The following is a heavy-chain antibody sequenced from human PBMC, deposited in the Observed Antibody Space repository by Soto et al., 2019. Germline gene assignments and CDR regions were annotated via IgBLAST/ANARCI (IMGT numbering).Heavy chain of an antibody. CDR2: ISGSGGST. CDR1: GFTFSSYA. Sequence: GGSLRLSCAASGFTFSSYAMSWVRQAPGKGLEWVSAISGSGGSTYYADSVKGRFPISRDNSKNTLYLQMNSLRAEDTAGYYCAKDGQWLVNYYYGMDVWGQGTTVTVSS. J-gene: IGHJ6*02. D-gene: IGHD6-19*01. CDR3: AKDGQWLVNYYYGMDV. V-gene: IGHV3-23*01.